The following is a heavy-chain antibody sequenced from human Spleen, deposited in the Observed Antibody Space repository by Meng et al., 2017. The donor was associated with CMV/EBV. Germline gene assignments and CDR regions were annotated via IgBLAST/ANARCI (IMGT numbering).Heavy chain of an antibody. CDR2: ISYDGSNV. CDR1: GFTFSSYA. J-gene: IGHJ6*02. V-gene: IGHV3-30*04. Sequence: GESLKISCVASGFTFSSYAMHWVRQAPGKGLEWVAVISYDGSNVYYADSVKGRFTISRDNAKNTLYLQMNSLRAEDTAVYYCARVTQYQLLLNDGMDVWGQGTTVTVSS. CDR3: ARVTQYQLLLNDGMDV. D-gene: IGHD2-2*01.